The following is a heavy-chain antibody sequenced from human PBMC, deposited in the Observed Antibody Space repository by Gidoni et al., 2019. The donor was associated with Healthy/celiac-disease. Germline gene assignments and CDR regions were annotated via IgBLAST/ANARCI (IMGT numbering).Heavy chain of an antibody. D-gene: IGHD6-13*01. J-gene: IGHJ4*02. CDR1: GFTFRSYS. V-gene: IGHV3-21*01. Sequence: EVQLVESGGGLVKPGGSLRLSCAASGFTFRSYSMNWVRQAPGKGLEWVSSISSSSSYIYYADSVKGRFTISRDNAKNSLYLQMNSLRAEDTAVYYCARDQVVAGSSWYYFDYWGQGTLVTVSS. CDR3: ARDQVVAGSSWYYFDY. CDR2: ISSSSSYI.